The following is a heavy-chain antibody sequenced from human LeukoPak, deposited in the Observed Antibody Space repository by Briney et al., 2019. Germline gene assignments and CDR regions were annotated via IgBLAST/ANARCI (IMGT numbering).Heavy chain of an antibody. D-gene: IGHD1-7*01. J-gene: IGHJ5*02. CDR1: GYTFTSYG. Sequence: ASVTVSCMASGYTFTSYGISWVRQAPGQGLEWMGWISAYNGNTNYAQKLQGRVTMTTDTSTSTAYMELSSLRSEDTAVYYCASGELKLRNIGHNWFEPSGEGSLVTVSS. CDR2: ISAYNGNT. V-gene: IGHV1-18*04. CDR3: ASGELKLRNIGHNWFEP.